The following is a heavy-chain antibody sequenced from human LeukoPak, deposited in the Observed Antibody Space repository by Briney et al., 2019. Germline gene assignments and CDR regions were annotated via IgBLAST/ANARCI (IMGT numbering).Heavy chain of an antibody. J-gene: IGHJ4*02. CDR3: ARERFGVPYYFDY. CDR1: GFTFSSYA. V-gene: IGHV3-64*01. D-gene: IGHD2-8*01. CDR2: ISSNGGST. Sequence: PGGSLRLSCAASGFTFSSYAMHWVRQAPGKGLEYVSAISSNGGSTYYANSVKGRFTISRDNSKNTLYLQMGSLRAEDMAVYYCARERFGVPYYFDYWGQGTLVTVSS.